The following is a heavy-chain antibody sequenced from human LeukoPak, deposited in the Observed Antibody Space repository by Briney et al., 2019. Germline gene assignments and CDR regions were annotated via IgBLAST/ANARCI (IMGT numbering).Heavy chain of an antibody. CDR1: SYSFPSYD. Sequence: ASVKVSCKASSYSFPSYDITWVRQAPGQGLEWMGWISAYNGNTNSAQKLQGRVTMTTDTSTNTAYIEVRSLRSDDTAVYYCASAPYDVLTGRDSQNSFDYWGQGTLVTVSS. CDR3: ASAPYDVLTGRDSQNSFDY. D-gene: IGHD3-9*01. CDR2: ISAYNGNT. J-gene: IGHJ4*02. V-gene: IGHV1-18*01.